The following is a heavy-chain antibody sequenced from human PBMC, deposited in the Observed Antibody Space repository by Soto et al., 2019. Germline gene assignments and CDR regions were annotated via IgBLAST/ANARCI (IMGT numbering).Heavy chain of an antibody. D-gene: IGHD7-27*01. J-gene: IGHJ6*02. V-gene: IGHV3-33*01. CDR3: ARVGRNWGQKHGMDV. Sequence: GGSLRLSCAASGFTFGSYGMHWVRQAPGKWLEWVALINYDGSKKYYADSVKGRFSISRDDSKNTLNLQMNSLRAEDTALYYCARVGRNWGQKHGMDVWGQGTTVTVSS. CDR1: GFTFGSYG. CDR2: INYDGSKK.